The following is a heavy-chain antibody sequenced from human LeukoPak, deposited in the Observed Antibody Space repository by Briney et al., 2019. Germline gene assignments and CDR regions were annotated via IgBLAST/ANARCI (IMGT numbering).Heavy chain of an antibody. V-gene: IGHV4-34*01. Sequence: PSETLSLTCAVYGGSFSGYYWSWIRQPPGKGLEWIGEINHSGSTNYNPSLKSRVTISVDTSKNQFSLKLSSVTAADTAVYYCARRRITIFGVVLYYFDYLGQGTLVTVSS. D-gene: IGHD3-3*01. J-gene: IGHJ4*02. CDR1: GGSFSGYY. CDR2: INHSGST. CDR3: ARRRITIFGVVLYYFDY.